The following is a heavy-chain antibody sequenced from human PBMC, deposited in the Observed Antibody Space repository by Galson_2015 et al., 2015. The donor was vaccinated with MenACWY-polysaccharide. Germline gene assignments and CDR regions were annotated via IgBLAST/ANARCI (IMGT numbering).Heavy chain of an antibody. CDR1: GVSLSTSGMC. CDR2: IDWDDDK. V-gene: IGHV2-70*01. D-gene: IGHD6-13*01. J-gene: IGHJ4*02. Sequence: PALVKPTQPLTLTCTFSGVSLSTSGMCVSWIRQPPGKALEWLALIDWDDDKYYSTSLKTRLTISKDTSKNQVVLTMTNMDTVDTATYYCARISPYSSSWYYFDYWGQGTLVTVSS. CDR3: ARISPYSSSWYYFDY.